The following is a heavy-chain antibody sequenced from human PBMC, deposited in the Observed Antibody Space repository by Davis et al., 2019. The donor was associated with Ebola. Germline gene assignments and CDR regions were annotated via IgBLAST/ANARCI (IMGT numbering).Heavy chain of an antibody. CDR2: ITTSHTE. Sequence: PGGSLRLSCAASGFTFSSYEINWVRQAPGKGLEWLSHITTSHTEYYADSVKGRFTISRDNAKNSLYLQMNSLRAEDTALYYCARENRNPYSSSWPPQYYFDYWGQGTLVTVSS. J-gene: IGHJ4*02. CDR3: ARENRNPYSSSWPPQYYFDY. V-gene: IGHV3-48*03. CDR1: GFTFSSYE. D-gene: IGHD6-13*01.